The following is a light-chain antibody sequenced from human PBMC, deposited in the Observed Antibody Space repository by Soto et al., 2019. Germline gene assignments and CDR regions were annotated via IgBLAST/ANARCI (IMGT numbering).Light chain of an antibody. CDR2: GAS. CDR1: QSVASSS. Sequence: EIVLTQSPGTLSLSPGERATLSCRASQSVASSSLAWYQQKPGQAPRLLIYGASNRATGIPDRFSGSGSGTDFTLTISRLEPEDFAVYYCQHYGSSPLYTFGLGTKVDIK. V-gene: IGKV3-20*01. CDR3: QHYGSSPLYT. J-gene: IGKJ2*01.